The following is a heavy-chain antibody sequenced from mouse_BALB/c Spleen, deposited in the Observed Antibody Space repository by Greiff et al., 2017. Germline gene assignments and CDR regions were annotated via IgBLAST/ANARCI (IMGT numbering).Heavy chain of an antibody. V-gene: IGHV5-9-4*01. Sequence: EVHLVESGGGLVKPGGSLKLSCAASGFTFSSYAMSWVRQSPEKRLEWVAEISSGGSYTYYPDTVTGRFTISRDNAKNTLYLEMSSLRSEDTAMYYCARGPHYYYFDYWGQGTTLTVSS. CDR3: ARGPHYYYFDY. CDR2: ISSGGSYT. J-gene: IGHJ2*01. CDR1: GFTFSSYA. D-gene: IGHD1-1*01.